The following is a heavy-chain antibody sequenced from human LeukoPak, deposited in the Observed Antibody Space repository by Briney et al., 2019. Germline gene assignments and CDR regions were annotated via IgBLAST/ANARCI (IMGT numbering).Heavy chain of an antibody. CDR3: ARSIIVGTSYYFDY. J-gene: IGHJ4*02. D-gene: IGHD1-26*01. CDR2: ISYSGST. CDR1: GGSINSYY. V-gene: IGHV4-59*08. Sequence: SETLSLTCTVSGGSINSYYWSWIRQPPGKGLDWIGYISYSGSTNYNPSLKSRVTFSVDTSKNQFSLRLSSVTAADTAVYYCARSIIVGTSYYFDYWGQGALVTVSS.